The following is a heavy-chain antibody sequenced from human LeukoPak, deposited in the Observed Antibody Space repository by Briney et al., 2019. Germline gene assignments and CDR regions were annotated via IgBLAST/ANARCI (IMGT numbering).Heavy chain of an antibody. D-gene: IGHD3-10*01. CDR2: IYSGGRT. CDR3: AREGVVRGVILDY. Sequence: GGSLRLSCAASGFSVGDNYMSWVRQAPGKGLEWVSVIYSGGRTYYADSVKGRFTISRDNSKNTLYLQMNSLRAEDTAVYYCAREGVVRGVILDYWGQGTLVTVSS. CDR1: GFSVGDNY. J-gene: IGHJ4*02. V-gene: IGHV3-53*01.